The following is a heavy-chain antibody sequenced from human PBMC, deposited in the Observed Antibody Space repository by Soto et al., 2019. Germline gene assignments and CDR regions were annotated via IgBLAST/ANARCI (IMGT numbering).Heavy chain of an antibody. CDR2: IYYSGST. CDR3: ASSSWDY. D-gene: IGHD6-13*01. CDR1: GGSISSYY. J-gene: IGHJ4*02. V-gene: IGHV4-59*08. Sequence: PSETLSLTCTVSGGSISSYYWSWTRQPPGKGLEWIGYIYYSGSTNYNPSLKSRVTISVDTSKNQFSLKLSSVTAADTAVYYCASSSWDYWGQGTLVTVSS.